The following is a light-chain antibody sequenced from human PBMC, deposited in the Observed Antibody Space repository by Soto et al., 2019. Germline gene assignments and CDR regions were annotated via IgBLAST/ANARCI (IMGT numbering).Light chain of an antibody. J-gene: IGKJ1*01. CDR1: QDIRTY. CDR3: QQYYSYLRT. Sequence: IQVTQSPSSLSASVGDRGTITCRASQDIRTYLAWYQQKPGKAPKLLIYAASTLQSGVPSRFSGSGSGTDFTLTISCLQSEDFATYYCQQYYSYLRTFGQGTKVDIK. CDR2: AAS. V-gene: IGKV1-8*01.